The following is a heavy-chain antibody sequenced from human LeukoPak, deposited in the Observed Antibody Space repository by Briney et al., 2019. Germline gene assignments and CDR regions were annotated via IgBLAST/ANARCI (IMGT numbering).Heavy chain of an antibody. Sequence: GGSLRLSCAASGFTFSSYDMHWVRQATGKGLEWVSAIGTAGDTYYPGSVKGRFTISRENAKNSLYLQMNSLRAGDTAVYYCARILSTQALLGYYYYGMDVWGQGTTVTVSS. D-gene: IGHD3-9*01. CDR3: ARILSTQALLGYYYYGMDV. CDR2: IGTAGDT. J-gene: IGHJ6*02. CDR1: GFTFSSYD. V-gene: IGHV3-13*01.